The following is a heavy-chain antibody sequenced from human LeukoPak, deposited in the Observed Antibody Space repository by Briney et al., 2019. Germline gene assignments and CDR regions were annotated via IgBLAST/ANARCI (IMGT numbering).Heavy chain of an antibody. Sequence: TSETLSLTCAVYGGSFSGFYWTWIRQPPGKGLEWIGEINHRGSTNYNPSLKSRVTISVDTSKNEFSLNLDSVTAADTAVYYCARTTYYEFWSGSPGAFDIWGQGSRVTVSS. CDR3: ARTTYYEFWSGSPGAFDI. V-gene: IGHV4-34*01. D-gene: IGHD3-3*01. J-gene: IGHJ3*02. CDR1: GGSFSGFY. CDR2: INHRGST.